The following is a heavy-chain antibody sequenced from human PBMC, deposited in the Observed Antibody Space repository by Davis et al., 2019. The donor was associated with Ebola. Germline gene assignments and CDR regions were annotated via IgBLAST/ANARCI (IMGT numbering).Heavy chain of an antibody. CDR1: GFTFSSYE. D-gene: IGHD3-3*01. CDR3: ARDTPYYDFWSGYPTYYYYGMDV. CDR2: ISSSGSTI. V-gene: IGHV3-48*03. J-gene: IGHJ6*02. Sequence: PGGSLRLSCAASGFTFSSYEMNWVRQAPGKGLEWVSYISSSGSTIYYADSLKGRFTISRDNAKNSLYLQMNSLRAEDTAVYYCARDTPYYDFWSGYPTYYYYGMDVWGQGTTVTVSS.